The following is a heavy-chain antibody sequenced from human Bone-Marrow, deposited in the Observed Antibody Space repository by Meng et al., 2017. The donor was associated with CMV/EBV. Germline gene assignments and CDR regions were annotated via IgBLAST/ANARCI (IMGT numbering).Heavy chain of an antibody. CDR1: GFFFGSFW. J-gene: IGHJ6*02. CDR2: IKYDGSEK. D-gene: IGHD1-26*01. Sequence: GESLKISCEASGFFFGSFWMTWVRQAPGKGLEWVANIKYDGSEKSYAESLKGRFTISRDNAKNSLYLQVSSLRVEDTAVYYCARDSGSPEHYYYGMDVWGQGTTVTVSS. CDR3: ARDSGSPEHYYYGMDV. V-gene: IGHV3-7*01.